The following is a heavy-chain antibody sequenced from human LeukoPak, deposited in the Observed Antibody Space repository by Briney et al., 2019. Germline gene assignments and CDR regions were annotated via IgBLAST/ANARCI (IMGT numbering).Heavy chain of an antibody. Sequence: GGSLRLSCAASGFTFSDYYMSWIRQAPGKGLEWVSYISSSGSTIYYADSVKGRFTISRDNAKNSLYLQMNSLRAEDTAVYYCATIAVAGYFDYWGQGTLVTVSS. J-gene: IGHJ4*02. CDR3: ATIAVAGYFDY. D-gene: IGHD6-19*01. CDR1: GFTFSDYY. V-gene: IGHV3-11*01. CDR2: ISSSGSTI.